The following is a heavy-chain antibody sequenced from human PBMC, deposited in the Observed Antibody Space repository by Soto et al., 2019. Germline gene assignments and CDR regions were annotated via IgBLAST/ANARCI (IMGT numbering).Heavy chain of an antibody. CDR3: ASLSGVIEV. Sequence: PGGSLRLSCAASGFTFSSYAMKWVRQAPGKGLEWVSLIGESGTPTYYADSVKGRFTISRDDSGNTLFLEMNSLRAEDTAVYYCASLSGVIEVWGKGTTVTVSS. CDR1: GFTFSSYA. J-gene: IGHJ6*04. D-gene: IGHD3-10*01. V-gene: IGHV3-23*01. CDR2: IGESGTPT.